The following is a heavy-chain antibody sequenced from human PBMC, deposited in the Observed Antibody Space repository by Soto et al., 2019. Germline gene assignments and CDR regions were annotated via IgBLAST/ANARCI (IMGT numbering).Heavy chain of an antibody. D-gene: IGHD1-26*01. J-gene: IGHJ3*02. CDR2: ISSSSSYI. CDR1: GFTFSSYN. CDR3: ATDSRIVGATGASDI. Sequence: PGRSLRLSCAASGFTFSSYNMNWVRQAPGKGLEWVSSISSSSSYIYYADSVKGRFTISRDNAKNSLYLQMNSLRAEDTAVYYCATDSRIVGATGASDIWGQGTTVTVSS. V-gene: IGHV3-21*01.